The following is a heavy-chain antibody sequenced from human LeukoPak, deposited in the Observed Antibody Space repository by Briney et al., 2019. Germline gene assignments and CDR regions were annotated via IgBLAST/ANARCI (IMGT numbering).Heavy chain of an antibody. CDR1: GGSISSYY. D-gene: IGHD1-26*01. V-gene: IGHV4-59*01. J-gene: IGHJ6*02. Sequence: SETLSLTCTVSGGSISSYYWSWIRQPPGKGLEWIGYIYYSGSTNYNPSLKSRVTISVDTSKNQFSLKLSSVTAADTAVYYCAGRPLGSSLSGHYFYRKDVWGQRATGTGSS. CDR2: IYYSGST. CDR3: AGRPLGSSLSGHYFYRKDV.